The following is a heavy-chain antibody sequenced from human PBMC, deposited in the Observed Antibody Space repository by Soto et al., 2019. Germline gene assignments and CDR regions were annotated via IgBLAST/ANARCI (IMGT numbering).Heavy chain of an antibody. V-gene: IGHV1-8*01. CDR1: GYTFTSYD. J-gene: IGHJ6*02. CDR3: ARGEVEYGDYDPYYYGMDV. CDR2: MNPNSGNT. D-gene: IGHD4-17*01. Sequence: ASVKVSCKASGYTFTSYDINWVRQATGQGLEWMGWMNPNSGNTGYAQKFQGRATMTRNTSISTAYMELSSLRSEDTAVYYCARGEVEYGDYDPYYYGMDVWGQGTTVTVSS.